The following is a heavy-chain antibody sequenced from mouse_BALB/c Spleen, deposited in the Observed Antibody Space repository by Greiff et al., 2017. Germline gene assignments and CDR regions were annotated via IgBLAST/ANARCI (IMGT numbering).Heavy chain of an antibody. J-gene: IGHJ2*01. V-gene: IGHV5-6-5*01. Sequence: EVHLVESGGGLVKPGGSLKLSCAASGFTFSSYAMSWVRQTPEKRLEWVASISSGGSTYYPDSVKGRFTISRDNARNILYLQMSSLRSEDTAMYYCARGSGYYFSFDYWGQGTTLTVSS. CDR2: ISSGGST. D-gene: IGHD2-3*01. CDR1: GFTFSSYA. CDR3: ARGSGYYFSFDY.